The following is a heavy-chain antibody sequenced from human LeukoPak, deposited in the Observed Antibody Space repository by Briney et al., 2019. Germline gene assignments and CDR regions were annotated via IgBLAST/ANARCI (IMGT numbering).Heavy chain of an antibody. J-gene: IGHJ6*04. CDR1: GGSISSYY. D-gene: IGHD3-10*01. Sequence: SETLSLTCTVSGGSISSYYWSWTRQPPGKGLEWIGYIYYSGSTNYNPSLKSRVTISVDTSKNQFSLKLSSVTAADTAVYYCARNYGSGSYFSYYGMDVWGKGTTVTVSS. V-gene: IGHV4-59*01. CDR3: ARNYGSGSYFSYYGMDV. CDR2: IYYSGST.